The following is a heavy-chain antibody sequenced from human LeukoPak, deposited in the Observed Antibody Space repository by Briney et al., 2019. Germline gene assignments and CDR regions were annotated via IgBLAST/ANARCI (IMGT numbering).Heavy chain of an antibody. CDR3: AREHQNVLRYFDWSPKWYFDY. V-gene: IGHV4-34*01. J-gene: IGHJ4*02. Sequence: SETLSLTCAVYGGSFSGYYWSWIRQPPGKGLEWIGEINHSGSTNYNPSLKSRVTISVDTSKNQFSLKLSSVTAADTAVYYCAREHQNVLRYFDWSPKWYFDYWGQGTLVTVSS. D-gene: IGHD3-9*01. CDR2: INHSGST. CDR1: GGSFSGYY.